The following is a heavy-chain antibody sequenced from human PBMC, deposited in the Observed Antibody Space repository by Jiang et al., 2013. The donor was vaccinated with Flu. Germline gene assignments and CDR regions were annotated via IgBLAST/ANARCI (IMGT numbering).Heavy chain of an antibody. D-gene: IGHD5-24*01. J-gene: IGHJ4*02. Sequence: PSETLSLTCTVSGGSISSSSYYWGWIRQPPGKGLEWIGSIYYSGSTYYNPSLKSRVTISVDTSKNQFSLKLSSVTATDTAVYYCQVEMATTATIDYWGQGTLVTVSS. CDR2: IYYSGST. CDR1: GGSISSSSYY. CDR3: QVEMATTATIDY. V-gene: IGHV4-39*01.